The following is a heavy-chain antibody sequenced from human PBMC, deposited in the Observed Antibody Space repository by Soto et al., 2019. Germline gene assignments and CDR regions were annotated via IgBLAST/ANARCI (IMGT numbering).Heavy chain of an antibody. J-gene: IGHJ4*02. Sequence: LGGSLRLSCTGSGFNFANYALTWVRQAPGKGLEWVGFIRGETNGGTADYAASLKGRITISRDDSKSIAYLEINSLQTEDTAVYYCTRYYYESSGYYVYWGQGTLVTVSS. CDR3: TRYYYESSGYYVY. V-gene: IGHV3-49*04. CDR2: IRGETNGGTA. CDR1: GFNFANYA. D-gene: IGHD3-22*01.